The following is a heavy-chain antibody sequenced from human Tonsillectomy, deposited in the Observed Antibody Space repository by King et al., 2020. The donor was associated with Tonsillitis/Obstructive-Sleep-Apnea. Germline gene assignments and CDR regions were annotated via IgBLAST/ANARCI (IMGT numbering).Heavy chain of an antibody. CDR3: TTWRGSSGWYAFDI. V-gene: IGHV3-15*01. CDR1: GCTFSNAW. D-gene: IGHD6-19*01. CDR2: IKSKIDGGTT. Sequence: VQLVESGGVLVKPGGSLRLSCEGSGCTFSNAWMSWVRQAPGKGLDGVGRIKSKIDGGTTDYAAPAKGRFTISRDDSKNTLYLQMNSLKTDDTAVYYCTTWRGSSGWYAFDIWGQGTMVTVSS. J-gene: IGHJ3*02.